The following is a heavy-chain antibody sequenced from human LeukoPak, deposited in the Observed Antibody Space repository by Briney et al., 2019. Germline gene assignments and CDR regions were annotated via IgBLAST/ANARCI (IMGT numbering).Heavy chain of an antibody. J-gene: IGHJ6*03. CDR1: GVSISSYY. Sequence: PSETLSLTCTVSGVSISSYYWSWIRQPAGKGLEWIGRIYTSGSTNYNPSLKSRVTMSVDTSKNQFSLKLSSVTAADTAVYYCARDLGTSSYYYMDVWGKGTTVTVSS. CDR2: IYTSGST. V-gene: IGHV4-4*07. D-gene: IGHD2-2*01. CDR3: ARDLGTSSYYYMDV.